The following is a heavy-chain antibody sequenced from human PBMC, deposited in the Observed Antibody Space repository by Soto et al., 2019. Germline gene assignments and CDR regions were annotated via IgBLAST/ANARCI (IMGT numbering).Heavy chain of an antibody. CDR3: ARGGRHSDYYYYYGMDV. D-gene: IGHD6-25*01. J-gene: IGHJ6*02. CDR2: INTSGGSP. CDR1: GYTFTIYY. Sequence: AAVKVSCKAFGYTFTIYYIHWVRQAPGQGLEWMGVINTSGGSPTYAQKFQDRVTMTRDTSTSTVYMELSSLRSEDAAVYYCARGGRHSDYYYYYGMDVWGQGTTVTVSS. V-gene: IGHV1-46*01.